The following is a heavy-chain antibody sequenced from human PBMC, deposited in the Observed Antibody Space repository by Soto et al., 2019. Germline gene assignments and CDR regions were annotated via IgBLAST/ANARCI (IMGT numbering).Heavy chain of an antibody. J-gene: IGHJ3*02. CDR1: GFTFNDNW. Sequence: EVQLVESGGGLVQPGGSLILSCAASGFTFNDNWMHWVRQAPGKGLVWVSRVNSDESTKVYADSVKGRFTISRDNAKNTLYLQMTSLRAEDTAVYYCARGWGSSAYAAFDMWGQGTMVIVSS. CDR3: ARGWGSSAYAAFDM. CDR2: VNSDESTK. D-gene: IGHD3-16*01. V-gene: IGHV3-74*01.